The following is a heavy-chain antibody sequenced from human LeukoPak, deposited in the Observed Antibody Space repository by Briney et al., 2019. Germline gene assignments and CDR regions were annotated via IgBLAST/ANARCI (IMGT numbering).Heavy chain of an antibody. V-gene: IGHV3-23*01. J-gene: IGHJ4*02. CDR1: GFTFRVNW. CDR3: AKDRSIRVGAKNY. D-gene: IGHD1-26*01. CDR2: ISGSGGST. Sequence: TGGSLRLSCAASGFTFRVNWMSWVRQAPGKGLEWVSAISGSGGSTYYADSVKGRFTISRDNSKNTLYLQMNSLRAEDTAVYYCAKDRSIRVGAKNYWGQGTLVTVSS.